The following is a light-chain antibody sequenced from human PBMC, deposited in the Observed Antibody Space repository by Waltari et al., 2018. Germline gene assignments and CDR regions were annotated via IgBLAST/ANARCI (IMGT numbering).Light chain of an antibody. J-gene: IGKJ3*01. CDR2: GAS. V-gene: IGKV3-15*01. CDR3: QQYNTWPRT. Sequence: VMTHSPPTLSVSPGESAPLSCMPRHSIGRNLSWYQQKPGQTPRLLIYGASTRATGVPARFSGSGAGREFTLTISSLQSEDAVFYYCQQYNTWPRTFGPGTKVDIK. CDR1: HSIGRN.